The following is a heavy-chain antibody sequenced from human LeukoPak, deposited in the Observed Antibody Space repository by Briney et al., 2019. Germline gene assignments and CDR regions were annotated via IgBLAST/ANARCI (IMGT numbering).Heavy chain of an antibody. V-gene: IGHV6-1*01. J-gene: IGHJ4*02. CDR2: TYYRSKWYN. Sequence: SQTLSLTCAVSGDSVSTNSAAWDWIRQSPSRGLEWLGSTYYRSKWYNDYAVSVKSRITINPDTSKNQFSLQLNSVTPEDTAVYYCARSNRLGLDSWGQGTLVTVSS. CDR3: ARSNRLGLDS. CDR1: GDSVSTNSAA. D-gene: IGHD7-27*01.